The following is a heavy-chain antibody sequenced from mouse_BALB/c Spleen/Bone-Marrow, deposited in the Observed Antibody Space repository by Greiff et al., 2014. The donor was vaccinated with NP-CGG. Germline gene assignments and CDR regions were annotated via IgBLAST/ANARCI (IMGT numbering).Heavy chain of an antibody. J-gene: IGHJ4*01. D-gene: IGHD1-1*01. CDR1: GYTFTTYT. V-gene: IGHV1-4*01. CDR3: AIRYYAMDY. Sequence: QVQLKDSGAELARPGASVKMFCKASGYTFTTYTIHWMKQRPGQGLEWIGYIIPSSGYTNHNQKFKDKATLTADKSSSTAYMQLSSLTPEDSAVYYCAIRYYAMDYWGQGTSVTVSS. CDR2: IIPSSGYT.